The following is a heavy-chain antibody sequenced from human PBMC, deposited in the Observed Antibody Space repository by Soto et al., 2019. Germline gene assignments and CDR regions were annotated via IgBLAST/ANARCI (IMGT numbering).Heavy chain of an antibody. CDR2: IKQDGSVK. Sequence: VSLRLSCAASGFTLSNYWISWVRQAPGKGLEWVANIKQDGSVKYYVDSVKGRFTISRDNAKSSLYLQMNSLRAEDTALYYCARDYYGSGSHDSWGQGTLVTVSS. CDR1: GFTLSNYW. D-gene: IGHD3-10*01. CDR3: ARDYYGSGSHDS. J-gene: IGHJ5*01. V-gene: IGHV3-7*03.